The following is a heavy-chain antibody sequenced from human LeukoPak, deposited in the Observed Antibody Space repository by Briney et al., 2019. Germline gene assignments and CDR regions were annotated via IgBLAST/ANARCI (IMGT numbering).Heavy chain of an antibody. CDR2: IYPGDSDT. CDR3: ARLNYYDSSANYYYDAFDV. D-gene: IGHD3-22*01. CDR1: GYSFTSYW. Sequence: GESLKISCKGSGYSFTSYWIGWVRQMPGKGLEWMGIIYPGDSDTRYSPSFQGQVTISADKSISTAYLQWSSLKASDTAMYYCARLNYYDSSANYYYDAFDVWGQGTMVTVSS. J-gene: IGHJ3*01. V-gene: IGHV5-51*01.